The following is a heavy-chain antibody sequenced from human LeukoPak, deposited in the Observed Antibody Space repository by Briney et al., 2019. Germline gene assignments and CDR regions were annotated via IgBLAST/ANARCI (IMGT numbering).Heavy chain of an antibody. CDR3: ATVRFTFGGVIVKVPSAFDP. D-gene: IGHD3-16*02. V-gene: IGHV1-24*01. CDR1: GYTLTELS. Sequence: ASVEVSCKVSGYTLTELSMHWVRQAPGKGLEWMGGFDPEDGETIYAQKFQGRVTMTEDTSTDTAYMELSSLRSEDTAVYYCATVRFTFGGVIVKVPSAFDPWGQGTLVTVSS. J-gene: IGHJ5*02. CDR2: FDPEDGET.